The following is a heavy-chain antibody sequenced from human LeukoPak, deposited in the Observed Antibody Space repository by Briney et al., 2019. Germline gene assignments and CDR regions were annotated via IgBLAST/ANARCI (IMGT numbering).Heavy chain of an antibody. CDR1: GGTFSSYA. J-gene: IGHJ4*01. V-gene: IGHV1-69*04. CDR3: AIAVDTAMVLDY. CDR2: IIPILGIA. Sequence: SVKVSCKASGGTFSSYAISWVRQAPGQGLEWMGRIIPILGIANYAQKFQGRVTITADKSTSTAYMELSSLRSEDTAVYYCAIAVDTAMVLDYWGHGTLVTVSS. D-gene: IGHD5-18*01.